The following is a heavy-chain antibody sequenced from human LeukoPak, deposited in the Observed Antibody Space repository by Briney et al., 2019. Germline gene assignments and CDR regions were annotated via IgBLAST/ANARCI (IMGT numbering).Heavy chain of an antibody. D-gene: IGHD2-15*01. CDR1: GFTFSSYA. CDR3: ARELVVIDAFDI. Sequence: GGSLRLSCAASGFTFSSYAMNWVRQAPGKGLEWVSGISSRGGSIYYADSVTGRFTMSRDNSKNTLYLQMNSLRAEDTAVYYCARELVVIDAFDIWGQGTMVTVSS. J-gene: IGHJ3*02. CDR2: ISSRGGSI. V-gene: IGHV3-23*01.